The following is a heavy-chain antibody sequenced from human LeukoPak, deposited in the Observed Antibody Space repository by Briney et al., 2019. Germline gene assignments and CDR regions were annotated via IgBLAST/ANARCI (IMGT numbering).Heavy chain of an antibody. V-gene: IGHV3-13*01. CDR2: IGISGDT. CDR1: EFAFNRSV. CDR3: ARSRRSDNYQGDAFDL. J-gene: IGHJ3*01. D-gene: IGHD1-1*01. Sequence: GGSLRLSCAASEFAFNRSVMHWVRQARGKGLAWVSAIGISGDTYYSDSVRGRFVVSRENARNSIFLQMSSPRVGDTAVYYCARSRRSDNYQGDAFDLWGQGTVVIVSS.